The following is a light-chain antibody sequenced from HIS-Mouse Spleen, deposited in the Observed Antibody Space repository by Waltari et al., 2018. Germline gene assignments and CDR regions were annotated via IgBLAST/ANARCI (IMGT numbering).Light chain of an antibody. CDR2: EDS. Sequence: SYELTQPPSVSVSPGQTARITCSGDALPKKYAYWYQQKSGQAPVLVIYEDSKQPSGIPERFYGSSSGKMATLTISGAQVEDEAEYYCYSTDSSGNHRVFGGGTKLTVL. J-gene: IGLJ2*01. V-gene: IGLV3-10*01. CDR3: YSTDSSGNHRV. CDR1: ALPKKY.